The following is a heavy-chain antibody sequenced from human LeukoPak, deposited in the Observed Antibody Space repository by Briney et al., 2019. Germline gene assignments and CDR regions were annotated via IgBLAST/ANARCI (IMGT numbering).Heavy chain of an antibody. J-gene: IGHJ4*02. D-gene: IGHD4-17*01. V-gene: IGHV1-24*01. CDR3: ATDLDGDYVVDY. CDR2: FDPEDGET. CDR1: GYTLTELS. Sequence: ASVKVSCKVSGYTLTELSMHWVRPAPGKGLEWMGGFDPEDGETIYAQKFQGRVTMTEDTSTDTAYMELSSLRSEDTAVYYCATDLDGDYVVDYWGQGTLVTVSS.